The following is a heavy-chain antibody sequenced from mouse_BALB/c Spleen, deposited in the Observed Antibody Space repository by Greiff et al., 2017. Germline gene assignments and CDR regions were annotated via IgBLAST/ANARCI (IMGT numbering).Heavy chain of an antibody. J-gene: IGHJ4*01. V-gene: IGHV5-12-1*01. CDR2: ISSGGGST. CDR1: GFAFSSYD. Sequence: EVQGVESGGGLVKPGGSLKLSCAASGFAFSSYDMSWVRQTPEKRLEWVAYISSGGGSTYYPDTVKGRFTISRDNAKNTLYLQMSSLKSEDTAMYYCARDRYESAMDYWGQGTSVTVSS. D-gene: IGHD2-14*01. CDR3: ARDRYESAMDY.